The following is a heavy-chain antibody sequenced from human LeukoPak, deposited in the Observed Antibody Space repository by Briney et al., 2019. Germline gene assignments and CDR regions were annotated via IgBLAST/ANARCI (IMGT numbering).Heavy chain of an antibody. V-gene: IGHV1-2*02. J-gene: IGHJ4*02. D-gene: IGHD6-19*01. CDR2: INPNSGGT. CDR3: ARARTGYSSGWYIPGY. CDR1: GYTFTGYY. Sequence: ASVKVSCKASGYTFTGYYMHWVRQAPGQGLEWMGWINPNSGGTNYAQKFQGRVTMTRDTSISTAYMELSRLRSEDTAVYYCARARTGYSSGWYIPGYWGQGTLVTVSS.